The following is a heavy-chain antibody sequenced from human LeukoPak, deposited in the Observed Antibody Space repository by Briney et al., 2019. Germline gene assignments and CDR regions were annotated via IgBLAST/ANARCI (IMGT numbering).Heavy chain of an antibody. Sequence: GGSLRLSCSASGFTFSRYGMHWVRQAPGKGLEYVSAIVSNGDSTYYADSVKGRFTISRDNAKNTLYLQMSSLRPDDTAVYYCVNPGWYYDSSGYSYYYSMEVWGQGTTDTVSS. CDR2: IVSNGDST. J-gene: IGHJ6*02. D-gene: IGHD3-22*01. CDR1: GFTFSRYG. V-gene: IGHV3-64D*09. CDR3: VNPGWYYDSSGYSYYYSMEV.